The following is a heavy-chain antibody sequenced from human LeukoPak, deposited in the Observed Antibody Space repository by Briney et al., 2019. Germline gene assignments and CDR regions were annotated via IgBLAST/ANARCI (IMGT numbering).Heavy chain of an antibody. CDR3: GRSGDFWSGSGVAY. V-gene: IGHV3-74*01. Sequence: PGGSLRLSCAASGFTFSDYWMHWVRQAPGKGLVWVSIINTDTRGTYYADSVKGRFTISRDNAKNTLFLQMNSLRAEDTAVYYCGRSGDFWSGSGVAYWGQGTLVTVS. D-gene: IGHD3-3*01. CDR2: INTDTRGT. CDR1: GFTFSDYW. J-gene: IGHJ4*02.